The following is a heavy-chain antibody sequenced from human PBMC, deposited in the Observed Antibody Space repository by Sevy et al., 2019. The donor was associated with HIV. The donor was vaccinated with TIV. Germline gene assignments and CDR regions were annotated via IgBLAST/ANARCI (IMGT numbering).Heavy chain of an antibody. D-gene: IGHD3-10*01. V-gene: IGHV3-23*01. CDR3: AKDLVTGSYRQQYYFGY. CDR1: GFTFSSYA. CDR2: ISGSGGST. J-gene: IGHJ4*02. Sequence: GGSLRLSCAASGFTFSSYAMSWVRQAPGKGLEWVSAISGSGGSTYYADSVKGRFTISRDNSKNTLYLQMNSLRAEDTAVYYCAKDLVTGSYRQQYYFGYWGQGTLVTVSS.